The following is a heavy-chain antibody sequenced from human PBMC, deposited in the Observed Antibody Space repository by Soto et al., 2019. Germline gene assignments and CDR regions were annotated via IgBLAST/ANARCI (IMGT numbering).Heavy chain of an antibody. CDR1: GGAGSSGRYH. Sequence: ALSLTGSVSGGAGSSGRYHWSWKRQPPGKGLDWIGYVFYSGSTNYNPSLKSRVSISVGSSKTQFSLRLRSGTAADTATYYCGRDRSTNSGAAVRGQRTTFPGSS. D-gene: IGHD3-3*01. CDR3: GRDRSTNSGAAV. V-gene: IGHV4-61*01. CDR2: VFYSGST. J-gene: IGHJ6*02.